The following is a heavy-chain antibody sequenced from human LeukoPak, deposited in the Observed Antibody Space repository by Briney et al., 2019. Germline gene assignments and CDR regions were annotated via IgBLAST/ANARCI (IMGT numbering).Heavy chain of an antibody. CDR2: ISYDGSNK. Sequence: PGRSLRLSCAASGFTFSSYAMHWVRQAPGKGLEWVAVISYDGSNKYYADSAKGRFTISRDNSKNTLYLQMNSLRAEDTAVYYCARILEDFWSGYPEHDDYWGQGTLVTVSS. CDR3: ARILEDFWSGYPEHDDY. J-gene: IGHJ4*02. D-gene: IGHD3-3*01. V-gene: IGHV3-30-3*01. CDR1: GFTFSSYA.